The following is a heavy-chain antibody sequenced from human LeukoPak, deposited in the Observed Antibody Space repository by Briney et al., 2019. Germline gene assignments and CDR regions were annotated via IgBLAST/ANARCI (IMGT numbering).Heavy chain of an antibody. CDR3: AREGDCYGSGSSFL. V-gene: IGHV3-7*01. D-gene: IGHD3-10*01. J-gene: IGHJ4*02. Sequence: GGSLRLSCAAPGFTFSSYWMSWVRQAPGKGLEWVANIKQDGSEKYDVDSVKGRFTISRDNAKNALYLQMNSLRAEDTAVYYCAREGDCYGSGSSFLWGQGTLVTVSS. CDR2: IKQDGSEK. CDR1: GFTFSSYW.